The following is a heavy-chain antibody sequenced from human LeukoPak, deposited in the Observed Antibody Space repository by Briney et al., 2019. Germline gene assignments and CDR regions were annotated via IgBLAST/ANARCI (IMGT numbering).Heavy chain of an antibody. CDR1: GFTFSSSG. CDR3: AKDTPSPNSGFYHY. J-gene: IGHJ4*02. D-gene: IGHD1-26*01. CDR2: VSHDGSNR. V-gene: IGHV3-30*18. Sequence: GRSLRLSCAASGFTFSSSGMHWVRQAPGKGLEWVSTVSHDGSNRYYGDSVKGRFIISRDDSRNTLYLQMSSLRTEDTAVYFCAKDTPSPNSGFYHYWGQGTLATVSS.